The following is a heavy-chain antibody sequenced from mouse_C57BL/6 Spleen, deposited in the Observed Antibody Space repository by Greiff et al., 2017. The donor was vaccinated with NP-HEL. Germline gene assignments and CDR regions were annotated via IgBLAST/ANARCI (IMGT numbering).Heavy chain of an antibody. Sequence: EVQLVESGPGLVKPSQSLSLTCSVTGYSITSGYYWNWIRQFPGNKLEWMGYISYDGSNNYNPSLKNRISITRDTSKNQFFLKLNSVTTEDTATYYCARGPYYYGTNYFDYWGQGTTLTVSS. CDR2: ISYDGSN. CDR1: GYSITSGYY. V-gene: IGHV3-6*01. J-gene: IGHJ2*01. CDR3: ARGPYYYGTNYFDY. D-gene: IGHD1-1*01.